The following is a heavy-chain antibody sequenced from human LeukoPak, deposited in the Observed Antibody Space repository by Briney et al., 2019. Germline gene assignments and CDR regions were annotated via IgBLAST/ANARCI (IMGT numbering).Heavy chain of an antibody. CDR2: INHSGST. CDR3: ARDGGAVAVDY. D-gene: IGHD6-19*01. V-gene: IGHV4-34*01. CDR1: GGSFSGYY. Sequence: NASETLSLTCAVYGGSFSGYYWSWIRQPPGKGLEWIGEINHSGSTNYNPSLKSRVTISVDTSKNQFSLKLSPVTAADTAVYYCARDGGAVAVDYWGQGTLVTVSS. J-gene: IGHJ4*02.